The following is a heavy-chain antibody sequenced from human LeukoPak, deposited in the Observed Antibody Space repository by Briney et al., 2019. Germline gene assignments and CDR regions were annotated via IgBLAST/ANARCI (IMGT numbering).Heavy chain of an antibody. CDR1: GGSISSSDNF. J-gene: IGHJ6*02. V-gene: IGHV4-39*07. Sequence: SETLSLTCSVSGGSISSSDNFWGWIRQPPGKGLEWIGTIYYSGSTYYNPSLKSRVTISVDTSKNQFSLKLSSVTAADTAVYYCARDQAVVTAIPYYYGMDVWGQGTTVTVSS. D-gene: IGHD2-21*02. CDR3: ARDQAVVTAIPYYYGMDV. CDR2: IYYSGST.